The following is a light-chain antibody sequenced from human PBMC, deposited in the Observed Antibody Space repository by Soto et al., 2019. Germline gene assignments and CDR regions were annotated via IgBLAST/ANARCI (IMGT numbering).Light chain of an antibody. CDR3: SSYSSTSTTYV. Sequence: ALTQPSSVSGSPGQSITISCTGTISDVGSHNYVSWYQQHPGKAPKLIIFEVNSRPSGVSNRFSGSKSGSAASLTISGLQAEDEADYYCSSYSSTSTTYVFGGGTKVTVL. J-gene: IGLJ1*01. CDR1: ISDVGSHNY. V-gene: IGLV2-14*01. CDR2: EVN.